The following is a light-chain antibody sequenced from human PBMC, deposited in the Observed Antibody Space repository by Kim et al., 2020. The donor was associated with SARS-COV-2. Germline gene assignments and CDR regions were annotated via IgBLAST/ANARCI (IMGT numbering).Light chain of an antibody. CDR2: QNN. J-gene: IGLJ1*01. Sequence: VSPGQTATSTCSGDRLGDKYACWYQQKPGQSPVLVIYQNNKRPSGIPERFSGSNSGNTATLTISGTQAMDEADYYCQTWDSSTYVFGTGTKVTVL. CDR3: QTWDSSTYV. CDR1: RLGDKY. V-gene: IGLV3-1*01.